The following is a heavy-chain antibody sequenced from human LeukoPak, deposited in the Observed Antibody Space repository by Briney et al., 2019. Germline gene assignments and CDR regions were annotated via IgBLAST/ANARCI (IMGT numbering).Heavy chain of an antibody. D-gene: IGHD4-17*01. CDR1: GFTFSSYD. CDR2: IGTAGDT. Sequence: GGSLRLSCAASGFTFSSYDMHWVRQATGKGLEWVSAIGTAGDTYYPGSVKGRFTISRENAKNSLYLQMNSLRAGDTAVYYCARALYGDYGGGAFDIWGQGTMVTVSS. J-gene: IGHJ3*02. V-gene: IGHV3-13*01. CDR3: ARALYGDYGGGAFDI.